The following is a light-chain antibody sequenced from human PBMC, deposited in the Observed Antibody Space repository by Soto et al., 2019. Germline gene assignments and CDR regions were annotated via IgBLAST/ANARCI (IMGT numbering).Light chain of an antibody. V-gene: IGKV3-20*01. J-gene: IGKJ5*01. CDR2: GES. CDR3: QQYGSSSPTT. CDR1: QSISSNY. Sequence: EIVLTQSPGTLSLSPGEGATLSCRASQSISSNYLAWYQQRPGQAPRLLIYGESSRATGIPDRFSGGGSGTDFTLTISRLEPEDLAVYYCQQYGSSSPTTFGQGTRLEIE.